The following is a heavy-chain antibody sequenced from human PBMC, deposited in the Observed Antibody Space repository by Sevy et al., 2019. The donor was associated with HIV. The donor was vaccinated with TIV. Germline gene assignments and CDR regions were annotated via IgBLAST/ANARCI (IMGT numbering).Heavy chain of an antibody. J-gene: IGHJ4*02. V-gene: IGHV3-48*01. CDR1: GFTFSSYS. D-gene: IGHD6-19*01. Sequence: GGSLRLSCAASGFTFSSYSMNWVRLAPGKGLEWVSYISRSSSTIYYVDSVKGRFTISRDNAKNSLYLQMNSLRAEDTAVYYCARSPPYSSGWYGIDYWGQGTLVTVSS. CDR2: ISRSSSTI. CDR3: ARSPPYSSGWYGIDY.